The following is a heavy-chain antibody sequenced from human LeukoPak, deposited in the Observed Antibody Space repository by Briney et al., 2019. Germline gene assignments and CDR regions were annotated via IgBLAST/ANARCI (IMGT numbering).Heavy chain of an antibody. V-gene: IGHV3-21*01. J-gene: IGHJ4*02. D-gene: IGHD3-9*01. CDR2: ISSSSSYI. CDR1: GFTFSSYS. Sequence: PGGSLRLSCAASGFTFSSYSMNWVRQAPGKGLEWVSSISSSSSYIYYADSVKGRFTISRDNAKNSLYPQMNSLRAEDTAVYYCARDRPYDILTGPGGVDYWGQGTLVTVSS. CDR3: ARDRPYDILTGPGGVDY.